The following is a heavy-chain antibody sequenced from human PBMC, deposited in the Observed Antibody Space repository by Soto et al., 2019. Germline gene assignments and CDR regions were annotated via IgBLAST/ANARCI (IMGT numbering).Heavy chain of an antibody. CDR3: AREAMVRGGRTRYYYYGMDV. CDR1: GGSISSYY. CDR2: IYYSGST. V-gene: IGHV4-59*01. J-gene: IGHJ6*02. D-gene: IGHD3-10*01. Sequence: SETLSLTCTVSGGSISSYYWSWIRQPPGKGLEWIGYIYYSGSTNYNPSLKSRVTISVDTSKNQFSLKLSSVTAADTAVYYCAREAMVRGGRTRYYYYGMDVWGQGTTVTVSS.